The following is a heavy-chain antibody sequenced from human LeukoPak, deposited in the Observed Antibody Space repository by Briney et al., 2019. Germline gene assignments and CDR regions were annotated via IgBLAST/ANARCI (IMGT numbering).Heavy chain of an antibody. J-gene: IGHJ4*02. CDR1: GYSISSGYY. Sequence: PSETLSLTCAVSGYSISSGYYWGWIRQPPGKGLEWIGSIYHSGSTYYNPSLKGRVTISVDTSKNQFSLKLSSVTAADTAVYYCANQQLWFDYWGQGTLVTVSS. D-gene: IGHD5-18*01. CDR2: IYHSGST. V-gene: IGHV4-38-2*01. CDR3: ANQQLWFDY.